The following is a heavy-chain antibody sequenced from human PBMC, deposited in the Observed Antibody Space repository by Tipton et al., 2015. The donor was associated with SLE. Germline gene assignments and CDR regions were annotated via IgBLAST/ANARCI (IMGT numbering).Heavy chain of an antibody. J-gene: IGHJ4*02. D-gene: IGHD1-1*01. V-gene: IGHV4-59*08. CDR1: GGSINSYY. Sequence: TLSLTCTVSGGSINSYYWSWIRQPPGKGLEWIGYIYYSGSTYYNPSLKSRVTISVDTSKNQFSLKLSSVTAADTAVYYCARAGRAWNLFDYWGQGTLVTVSS. CDR2: IYYSGST. CDR3: ARAGRAWNLFDY.